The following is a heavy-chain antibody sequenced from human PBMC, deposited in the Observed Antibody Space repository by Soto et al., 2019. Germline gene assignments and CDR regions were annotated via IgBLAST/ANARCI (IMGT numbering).Heavy chain of an antibody. D-gene: IGHD3-10*01. V-gene: IGHV1-24*01. CDR1: GYTLTELS. J-gene: IGHJ6*03. CDR2: FDPEDGET. CDR3: ATFSGSGSYNVYYYLAV. Sequence: ASVKVSCKVSGYTLTELSMHWVRQAPGKGLEWMGGFDPEDGETIYAQKFQGRVTMTEDTSTDTAYMELSSLRSEDTAVYYCATFSGSGSYNVYYYLAVRGKGTTVPVSS.